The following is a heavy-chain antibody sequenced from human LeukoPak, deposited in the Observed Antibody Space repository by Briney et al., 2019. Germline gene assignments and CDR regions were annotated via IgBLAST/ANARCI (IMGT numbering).Heavy chain of an antibody. CDR2: IIPIFGTA. D-gene: IGHD3-16*02. Sequence: SVKVSCKASGGTFSSYAISWVRQAPGQGLEWMGGIIPIFGTANYAQKFQGRVTITADESTSTAYMELSSLRSEDTAVYYCARDWSPPYDYVWGSYRPRNWFDPWGQGTLVTVSS. CDR1: GGTFSSYA. CDR3: ARDWSPPYDYVWGSYRPRNWFDP. V-gene: IGHV1-69*13. J-gene: IGHJ5*02.